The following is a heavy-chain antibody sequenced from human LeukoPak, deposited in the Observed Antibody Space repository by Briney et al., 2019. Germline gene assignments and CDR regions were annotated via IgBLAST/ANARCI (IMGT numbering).Heavy chain of an antibody. Sequence: GGSLRLSCAASGFTLSTYTMNWVRQAPGKGLEWVSFIRSDGTDKYYADSVKGRFTVSRDNSRNTLYLQMNSLRAEDTAVYYCARGPSGYHNTGGQGTLVTVSS. V-gene: IGHV3-30*02. D-gene: IGHD5-12*01. CDR3: ARGPSGYHNT. CDR2: IRSDGTDK. CDR1: GFTLSTYT. J-gene: IGHJ4*02.